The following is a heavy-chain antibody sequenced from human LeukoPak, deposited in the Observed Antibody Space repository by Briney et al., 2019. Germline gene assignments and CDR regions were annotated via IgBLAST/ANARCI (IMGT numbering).Heavy chain of an antibody. D-gene: IGHD3-10*01. CDR1: GGSISSGGYY. V-gene: IGHV4-31*03. J-gene: IGHJ4*02. Sequence: PSQTLSLTCTVSGGSISSGGYYWSWIRQPPGKGLKWIGYIYYSGSTYYNPSLKSRVTISVDTSKNQFSLKLSSVTAADTAVYYCASMVRGVIDFPFDYWGQGTLVTVSS. CDR2: IYYSGST. CDR3: ASMVRGVIDFPFDY.